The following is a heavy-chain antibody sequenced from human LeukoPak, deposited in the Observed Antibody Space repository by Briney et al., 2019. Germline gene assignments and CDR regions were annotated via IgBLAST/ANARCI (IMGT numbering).Heavy chain of an antibody. D-gene: IGHD2-21*01. V-gene: IGHV3-23*01. CDR2: ISGSGGNT. CDR1: GFTFSNYA. CDR3: ARDFFPIVDSTWYEIGY. Sequence: PGGSLRLSCAASGFTFSNYAMSWVRQAPGKGLEWVSGISGSGGNTYYADSVRGRFTISRDNSRNILYLQMDSLRSEDTAVYYCARDFFPIVDSTWYEIGYWGQGTLVTVSS. J-gene: IGHJ4*02.